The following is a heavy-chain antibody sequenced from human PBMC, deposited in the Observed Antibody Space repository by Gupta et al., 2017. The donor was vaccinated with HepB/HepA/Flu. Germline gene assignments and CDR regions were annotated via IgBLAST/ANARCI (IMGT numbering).Heavy chain of an antibody. J-gene: IGHJ4*02. CDR1: GFACRGYG. Sequence: EVQLLESGGGLVQPGGSLRLSCAGSGFACRGYGMSWVRQAPGKGLGWVSMIITDSSDKYCVDSWKGRFTISRDNSRNTLYLQMNSQTAEDTAVYFCTKGESGGGYYSPFDSWGQGTLVTVSS. D-gene: IGHD3-22*01. V-gene: IGHV3-23*01. CDR2: IITDSSDK. CDR3: TKGESGGGYYSPFDS.